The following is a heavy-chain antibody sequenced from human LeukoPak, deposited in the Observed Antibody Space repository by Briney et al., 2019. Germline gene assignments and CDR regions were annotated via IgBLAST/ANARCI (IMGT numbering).Heavy chain of an antibody. V-gene: IGHV1-69*13. J-gene: IGHJ6*02. CDR1: GGTFSSYA. CDR3: AGPLLGYCSGGSCYNLDYYYYYGMDV. D-gene: IGHD2-15*01. CDR2: IIPIFGTA. Sequence: ASVKVSCKASGGTFSSYAISWVRQAPGQGLEWMGGIIPIFGTANYAQKFQGRVTITADESTSTAYMELSSLRSEDTAVYYCAGPLLGYCSGGSCYNLDYYYYYGMDVWGQGTTVTVSS.